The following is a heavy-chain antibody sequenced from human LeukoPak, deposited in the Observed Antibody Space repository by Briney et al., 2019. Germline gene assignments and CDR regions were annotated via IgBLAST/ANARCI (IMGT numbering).Heavy chain of an antibody. Sequence: PGRSLRLSCSASGFTFNDYAMHWVRQAPGKGLEWVAGIRWNGGGAEYAESVKGRFTISRDNAKNSLFLQMHSLRGEDTALYYCAKDSQPYFYYYMDFWGKGTTVIVAS. CDR2: IRWNGGGA. V-gene: IGHV3-9*01. CDR3: AKDSQPYFYYYMDF. CDR1: GFTFNDYA. D-gene: IGHD3-9*01. J-gene: IGHJ6*03.